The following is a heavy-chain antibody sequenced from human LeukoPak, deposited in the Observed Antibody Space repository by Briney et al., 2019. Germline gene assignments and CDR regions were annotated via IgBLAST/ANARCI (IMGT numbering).Heavy chain of an antibody. Sequence: PSETLSLTCAVSGCSISSGYYWGWIRQPPGKGLEWSGSIYYSGSTYYNPPLKRRATISVDTSKNQFSLKLSSVTAADTAVYYCARVATTTNPPQRPFDYWGQGTLVTVSS. J-gene: IGHJ4*02. D-gene: IGHD5-12*01. CDR3: ARVATTTNPPQRPFDY. CDR2: IYYSGST. V-gene: IGHV4-38-2*01. CDR1: GCSISSGYY.